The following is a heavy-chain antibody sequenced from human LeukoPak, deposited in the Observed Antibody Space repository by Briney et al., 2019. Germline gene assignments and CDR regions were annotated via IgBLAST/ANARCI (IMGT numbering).Heavy chain of an antibody. CDR1: GFTFRTYA. J-gene: IGHJ4*02. V-gene: IGHV3-64*04. CDR2: ISSNGGST. D-gene: IGHD6-19*01. Sequence: PGGSLRLSCSASGFTFRTYAMHWVRQAPGKGLEYVSGISSNGGSTYYADSVKGRFTISRHNSKNTLYLQMNSLRAEDTAVYYCARAPEWLIFDYWGQGTLVTVSS. CDR3: ARAPEWLIFDY.